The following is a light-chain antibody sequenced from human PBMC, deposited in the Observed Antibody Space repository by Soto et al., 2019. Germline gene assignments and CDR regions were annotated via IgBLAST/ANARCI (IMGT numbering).Light chain of an antibody. CDR2: EVT. Sequence: QSALTQPPSASGSLGQSVTISCTGTSSDVGGYNYVSWHQQHPGKAPKLMIYEVTKRPSGVPDRFSGSKSGNTASLTVSGLQAEDEADYYCSSFGGGGNPVLFGGGTKLTVL. CDR3: SSFGGGGNPVL. V-gene: IGLV2-8*01. CDR1: SSDVGGYNY. J-gene: IGLJ2*01.